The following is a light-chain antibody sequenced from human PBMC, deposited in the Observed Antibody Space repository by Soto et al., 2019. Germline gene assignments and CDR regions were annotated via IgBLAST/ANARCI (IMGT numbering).Light chain of an antibody. J-gene: IGLJ1*01. CDR3: SSYTSSSTYV. CDR2: DVS. CDR1: SRDVGGYNY. Sequence: QPVLTQPASVSGAPGQSITISCTGTSRDVGGYNYVSWYQQHPGKAPKLMIYDVSNRPSGVSNRFSGSKSGNTASLTISGLQAEDEADYYCSSYTSSSTYVFGTGTKVTVL. V-gene: IGLV2-14*01.